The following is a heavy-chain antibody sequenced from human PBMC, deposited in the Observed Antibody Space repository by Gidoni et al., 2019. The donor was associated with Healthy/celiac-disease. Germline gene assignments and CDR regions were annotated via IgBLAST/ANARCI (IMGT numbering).Heavy chain of an antibody. Sequence: EVQLVETGGGLIQPGGSLRLSCAASGFIVSSNYMSWVRQAPGKGQECVSVIYNGGNTYYAQSVLGRFTISRDTSKNTLDLQMNSLRAEDTAKYYCATYALATGAFDIWGQGTMVTVSS. CDR2: IYNGGNT. J-gene: IGHJ3*02. CDR1: GFIVSSNY. V-gene: IGHV3-53*02. D-gene: IGHD1-26*01. CDR3: ATYALATGAFDI.